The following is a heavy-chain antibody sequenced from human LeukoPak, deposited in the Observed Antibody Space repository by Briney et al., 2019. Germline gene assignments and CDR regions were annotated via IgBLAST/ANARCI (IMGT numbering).Heavy chain of an antibody. J-gene: IGHJ4*02. CDR3: ARRTSNPVGAIDY. V-gene: IGHV4-39*01. D-gene: IGHD1-26*01. Sequence: SETLSLTCTVSGGSISISNYYWGWIRQPPGRGLEWIGSIFYSGTYYNPSLKSRLTISVDTSKNHFSLNLRSVTAADTAVYYCARRTSNPVGAIDYWGQGTLVTVSS. CDR2: IFYSGT. CDR1: GGSISISNYY.